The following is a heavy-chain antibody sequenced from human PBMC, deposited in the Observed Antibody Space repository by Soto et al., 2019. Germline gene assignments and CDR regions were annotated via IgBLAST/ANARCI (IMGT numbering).Heavy chain of an antibody. CDR2: ISGSGGST. Sequence: TLSLTCAASGFTFSSYAMSWVRQAPGKGLEWVSAISGSGGSTYYADSVKGRFTISRDNSKNTLYLQMNSLRAEDTAVYYCAKDGLERPPGYFDYWGQGTLVTVSS. V-gene: IGHV3-23*01. D-gene: IGHD1-1*01. J-gene: IGHJ4*02. CDR3: AKDGLERPPGYFDY. CDR1: GFTFSSYA.